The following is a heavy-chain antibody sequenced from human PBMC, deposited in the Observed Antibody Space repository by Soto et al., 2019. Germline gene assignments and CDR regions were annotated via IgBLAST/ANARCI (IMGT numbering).Heavy chain of an antibody. V-gene: IGHV3-64D*06. CDR2: ISSNGGST. Sequence: GGSLRLSCSASGFTFSIYAMHWVRQAPGKGLEYVSAISSNGGSTYYADSVKGRFTISRDNSKNTLYLQMSSLRAEDMAVYYCVKDSYYYDSSGYYDYWGQGTLVTVSS. D-gene: IGHD3-22*01. CDR3: VKDSYYYDSSGYYDY. J-gene: IGHJ4*02. CDR1: GFTFSIYA.